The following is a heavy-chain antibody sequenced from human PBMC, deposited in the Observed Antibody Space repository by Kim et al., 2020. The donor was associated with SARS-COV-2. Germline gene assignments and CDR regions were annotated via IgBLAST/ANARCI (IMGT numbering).Heavy chain of an antibody. J-gene: IGHJ3*02. V-gene: IGHV4-39*01. CDR3: ARQGITRDDAFDI. CDR2: NYYSGST. D-gene: IGHD3-10*01. CDR1: GGSISSSSYY. Sequence: SETLSLTCTVSGGSISSSSYYWGWIRQPPGKGLEWIGSNYYSGSTYYNPSLKSRVTISVDTSKNQFSLKLSSVTAADTAVYYCARQGITRDDAFDIWGQGTMVTVSS.